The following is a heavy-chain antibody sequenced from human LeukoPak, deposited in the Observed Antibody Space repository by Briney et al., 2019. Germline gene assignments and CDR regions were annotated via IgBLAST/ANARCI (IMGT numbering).Heavy chain of an antibody. Sequence: GGSLRLSCAGSGFTFDEHAMHWVRQAPGKGLEWVSGISWNSGFIAYADSGKGRFTISRDNAKKLLFLQMSSLRAAETALYYCVKGHCSSSSCFPNYYYYMDVWGTGTTVTVSS. V-gene: IGHV3-9*01. J-gene: IGHJ6*03. CDR1: GFTFDEHA. CDR2: ISWNSGFI. D-gene: IGHD2-15*01. CDR3: VKGHCSSSSCFPNYYYYMDV.